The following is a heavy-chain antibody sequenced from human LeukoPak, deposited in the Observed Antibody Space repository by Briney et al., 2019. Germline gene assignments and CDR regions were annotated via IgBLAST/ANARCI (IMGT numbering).Heavy chain of an antibody. CDR1: GYSISSGYY. D-gene: IGHD3-10*01. J-gene: IGHJ3*02. CDR2: IYHSGST. CDR3: ARDRGSGSYSDGGYDAFDI. Sequence: MASETLSLTCTVSGYSISSGYYWGWIRQPPGKGLEWIGSIYHSGSTYYNPSLKSRVTISVDTSKNQFSLKLSSVTAADTAVYYCARDRGSGSYSDGGYDAFDIWGQGTMVTVSS. V-gene: IGHV4-38-2*02.